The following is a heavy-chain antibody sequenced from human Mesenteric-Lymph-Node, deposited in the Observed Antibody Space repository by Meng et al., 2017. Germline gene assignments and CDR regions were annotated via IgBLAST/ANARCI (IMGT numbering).Heavy chain of an antibody. V-gene: IGHV1-2*06. J-gene: IGHJ6*02. CDR2: INTNSGGT. CDR3: ARECSQAGMDV. D-gene: IGHD4/OR15-4a*01. CDR1: GYTFTSYG. Sequence: ASVKVSCKASGYTFTSYGISWVRQAPGQGLEWMGRINTNSGGTNYAQKFQGRVTMTRDTSNNTAYMELSRLRSDDTAVYYCARECSQAGMDVWGQGTTVTVSS.